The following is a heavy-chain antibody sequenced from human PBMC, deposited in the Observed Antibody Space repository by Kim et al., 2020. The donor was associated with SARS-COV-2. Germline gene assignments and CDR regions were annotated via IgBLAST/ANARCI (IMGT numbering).Heavy chain of an antibody. CDR3: ARLPMIETEPDY. V-gene: IGHV1-69*13. D-gene: IGHD3-16*01. CDR1: GGTFISSG. J-gene: IGHJ4*02. Sequence: SVKVSCKASGGTFISSGVAWVRQAPGQGLEWMGGIIPIFGTTTYAQKYQGRVTITADESTNAAYMELTSLRSEDTAVYYCARLPMIETEPDYWGQGTLVTASS. CDR2: IIPIFGTT.